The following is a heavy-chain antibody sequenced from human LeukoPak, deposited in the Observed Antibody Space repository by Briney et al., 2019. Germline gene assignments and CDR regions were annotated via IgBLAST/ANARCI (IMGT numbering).Heavy chain of an antibody. V-gene: IGHV4-39*01. CDR3: ARQGAGGRAFDI. CDR1: GGSITNSSNY. Sequence: KPSETLSLTCAVSGGSITNSSNYWGWIRQSPGKGLEWIGSISYSGITSYNPSLRSRVTISVDTSKNQSSLKVTSVTAADTAVYYCARQGAGGRAFDIWGQGTMVAVSS. CDR2: ISYSGIT. J-gene: IGHJ3*02. D-gene: IGHD1-26*01.